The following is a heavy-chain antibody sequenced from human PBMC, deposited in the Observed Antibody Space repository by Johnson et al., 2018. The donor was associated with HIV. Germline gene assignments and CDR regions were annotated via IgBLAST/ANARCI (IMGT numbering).Heavy chain of an antibody. V-gene: IGHV3-11*04. D-gene: IGHD4-23*01. CDR1: GFTFSDFY. CDR2: ISSSGGTI. CDR3: AGGRGWVTLNAFDM. Sequence: QVQLVESGGGLVKPGGSLRLSCAVSGFTFSDFYMSWIRQAPGKGLEWVSYISSSGGTIYYADSVKGRFTISRDNAKNSLYLQMNRLRADDTAVYYCAGGRGWVTLNAFDMWGQGTLVTASS. J-gene: IGHJ3*02.